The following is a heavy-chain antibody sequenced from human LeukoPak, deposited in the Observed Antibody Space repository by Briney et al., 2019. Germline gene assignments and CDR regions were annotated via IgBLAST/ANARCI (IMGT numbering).Heavy chain of an antibody. Sequence: PSETLSLTCSVSGGSISIYYWSWIGQPPGKGREWIGYIYYSGTTNYNPSLKSRVTVSVDTSKNQFSLKLSSVTAADTAVYYCAGQPLSFGYYMDVWGNGTTVTVSS. CDR3: AGQPLSFGYYMDV. CDR1: GGSISIYY. CDR2: IYYSGTT. J-gene: IGHJ6*03. V-gene: IGHV4-59*08. D-gene: IGHD3-10*01.